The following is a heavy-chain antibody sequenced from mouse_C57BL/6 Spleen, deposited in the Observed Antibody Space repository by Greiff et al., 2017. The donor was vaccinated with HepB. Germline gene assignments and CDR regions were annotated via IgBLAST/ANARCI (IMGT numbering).Heavy chain of an antibody. Sequence: VKLVESGPGLVAPSQSLSITCTVSGFSLTSYAISWVRQPPGKGLEWLGVIWTGGGKNYNSALKSRLSISKDNSKSQVFLKMNSLQTADTARYYCASPLRPYFDYWGQGTTLTVSS. D-gene: IGHD2-4*01. CDR3: ASPLRPYFDY. CDR2: IWTGGGK. J-gene: IGHJ2*01. V-gene: IGHV2-9-1*01. CDR1: GFSLTSYA.